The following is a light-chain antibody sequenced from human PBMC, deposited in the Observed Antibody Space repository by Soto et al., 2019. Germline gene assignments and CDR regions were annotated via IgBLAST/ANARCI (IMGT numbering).Light chain of an antibody. J-gene: IGKJ1*01. CDR1: QSVSSSY. CDR3: QLLVT. Sequence: EIVLTQSPGTLSLSPGERATLSCRASQSVSSSYLAWYQQQPDQAPRLLIYGASSTATGIPDGFRARVSGTDCSLPFCRLASDDCEVYYCQLLVTFDQGTKVEIK. V-gene: IGKV3-20*01. CDR2: GAS.